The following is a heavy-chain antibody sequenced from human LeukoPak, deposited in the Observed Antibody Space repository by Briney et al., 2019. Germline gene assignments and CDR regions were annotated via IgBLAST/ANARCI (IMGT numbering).Heavy chain of an antibody. CDR1: GFTFSNAW. CDR3: VKSGFDYGDYVHLYYFDY. V-gene: IGHV3-64D*06. Sequence: GGSLRLSCAASGFTFSNAWMNWVRQAPGKGLEYVSAISSNGGSTYYADSVKGRFTISRDNSKNTLYLQMSSLRAEDTAVYYCVKSGFDYGDYVHLYYFDYWGQGTLVTVSS. CDR2: ISSNGGST. J-gene: IGHJ4*02. D-gene: IGHD4-17*01.